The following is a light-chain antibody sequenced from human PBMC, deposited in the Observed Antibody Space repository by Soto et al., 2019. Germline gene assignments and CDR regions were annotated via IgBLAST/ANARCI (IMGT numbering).Light chain of an antibody. CDR2: DAS. V-gene: IGKV3-20*01. Sequence: IVLKQSPATLSLSPGERATLSCRASQSISTYLAWYQQKPGQPPRLLIYDASARATGVPARFSGSGSGTDFTLTISRLEPEDFAVYYCQQYGSSRTFGQGTKVDIK. J-gene: IGKJ1*01. CDR1: QSISTY. CDR3: QQYGSSRT.